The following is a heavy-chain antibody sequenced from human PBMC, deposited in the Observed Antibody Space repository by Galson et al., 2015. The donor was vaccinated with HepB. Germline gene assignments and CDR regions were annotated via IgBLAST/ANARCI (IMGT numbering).Heavy chain of an antibody. CDR2: IWYDGSNK. CDR1: GFTVSSNY. J-gene: IGHJ6*02. V-gene: IGHV3-33*08. Sequence: SLRLSCAASGFTVSSNYMNWVCQAPGKGLEWVAVIWYDGSNKYYADSVKGRFTISRDNSKNTLYLQMNSLRVEDTAVYYCARSVYQLPPPARFGMDVWGQGTTVTVSS. CDR3: ARSVYQLPPPARFGMDV. D-gene: IGHD2-2*01.